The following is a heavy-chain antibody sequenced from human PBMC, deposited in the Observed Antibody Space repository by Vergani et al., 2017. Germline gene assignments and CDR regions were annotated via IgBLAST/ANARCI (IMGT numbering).Heavy chain of an antibody. D-gene: IGHD4-23*01. Sequence: EVQLVESGGGLVKPGGPLRLPCAPSGLPFSNACMSWVRRAPGKGLEWVGRIKSKTDGRSTDYAAPVKGRFTIPSDDPKNTLYLQMNSLKTEDTAVYYCTTDSGGNQPDYWGQGTLVTVSS. CDR3: TTDSGGNQPDY. CDR1: GLPFSNAC. V-gene: IGHV3-15*01. CDR2: IKSKTDGRST. J-gene: IGHJ4*02.